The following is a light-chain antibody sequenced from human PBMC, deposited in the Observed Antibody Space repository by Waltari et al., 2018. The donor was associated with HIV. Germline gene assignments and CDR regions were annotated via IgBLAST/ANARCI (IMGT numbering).Light chain of an antibody. V-gene: IGLV2-11*01. CDR3: CSYAGTYTYV. Sequence: QSDLTQPRSVSGSPGQSVTIPCTGPSSDVADYKPVSWYQQHPGKAPKLIIYDVSKWPSGVPDRFSGSKSGNTASLTISGLQAEDEADYYCCSYAGTYTYVFGTGTKVTVL. J-gene: IGLJ1*01. CDR2: DVS. CDR1: SSDVADYKP.